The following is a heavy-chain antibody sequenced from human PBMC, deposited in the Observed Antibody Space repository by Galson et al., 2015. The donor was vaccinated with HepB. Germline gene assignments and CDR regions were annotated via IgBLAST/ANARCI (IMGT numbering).Heavy chain of an antibody. V-gene: IGHV2-5*02. Sequence: PALVKPTQTLTLTCTFSGFSLRTSGVGVGWIRQPPGKALEWLALIYWDDAKRYSPSLKSRLTITKDTSKNQVVLTMTNMDPVDTATYYCARASRVRGATPWFDPWGQGTLVTVSS. CDR3: ARASRVRGATPWFDP. D-gene: IGHD3-10*01. CDR2: IYWDDAK. J-gene: IGHJ5*02. CDR1: GFSLRTSGVG.